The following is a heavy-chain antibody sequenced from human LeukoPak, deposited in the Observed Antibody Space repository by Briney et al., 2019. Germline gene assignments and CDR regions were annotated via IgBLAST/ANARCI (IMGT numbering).Heavy chain of an antibody. CDR3: ARELYMIRGAFDI. J-gene: IGHJ3*02. Sequence: PSETLSLTCTVSGGSISSSSYYWGWIRQPPGKGLEWIGSIYYSGSTYYNPSLKSRVTISVDTSKNQFSLKLSSVTAADTAVYYCARELYMIRGAFDIWGQGTMVTVSS. D-gene: IGHD3-10*01. CDR1: GGSISSSSYY. CDR2: IYYSGST. V-gene: IGHV4-39*07.